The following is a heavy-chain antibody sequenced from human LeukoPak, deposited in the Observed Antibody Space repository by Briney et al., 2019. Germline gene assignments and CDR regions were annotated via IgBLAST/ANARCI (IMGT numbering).Heavy chain of an antibody. CDR1: DGSISNSF. D-gene: IGHD4-23*01. CDR2: IHTSGST. V-gene: IGHV4-4*09. Sequence: SETLSLTCTVPDGSISNSFWNWVRQPPGKGLEWIAYIHTSGSTNYNPAFKSRVTLSVDTSKSQFSLRLNSVTASDTAVYYCANSYDGKIVPFDNWGQGTLVTGSS. J-gene: IGHJ4*02. CDR3: ANSYDGKIVPFDN.